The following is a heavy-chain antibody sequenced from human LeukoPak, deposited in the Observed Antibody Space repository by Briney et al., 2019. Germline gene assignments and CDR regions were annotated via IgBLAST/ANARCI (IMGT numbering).Heavy chain of an antibody. D-gene: IGHD2-8*01. J-gene: IGHJ3*02. V-gene: IGHV4-39*01. Sequence: SETLSLTCTVSSGSIISSSSYYWGWIRQPPGKGLEWIGSIYYSGKTYYNPSLKSRVTISVDTSKNQFSLKLSSVTAADTAVYYCARHLKGYCSNGVYSDAFDIWGQVTMVTVSS. CDR1: SGSIISSSSYY. CDR2: IYYSGKT. CDR3: ARHLKGYCSNGVYSDAFDI.